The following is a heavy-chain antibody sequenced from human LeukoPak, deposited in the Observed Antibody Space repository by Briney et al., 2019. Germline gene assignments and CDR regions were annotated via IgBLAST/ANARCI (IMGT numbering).Heavy chain of an antibody. CDR2: IYYSGST. J-gene: IGHJ4*02. CDR3: ARGVYAVTTLDY. Sequence: PSETLSLTCTVSGGSISSYYWSWIRQPPGKGLEWIGYIYYSGSTNYNPSLKSRVTISVDTSKNQFSLKLSSVTAADTAVYYCARGVYAVTTLDYWGQGTLVTVSS. D-gene: IGHD4-17*01. V-gene: IGHV4-59*01. CDR1: GGSISSYY.